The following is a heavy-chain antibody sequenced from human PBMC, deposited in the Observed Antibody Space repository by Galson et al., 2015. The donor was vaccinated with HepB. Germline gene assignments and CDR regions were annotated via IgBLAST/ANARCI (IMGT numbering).Heavy chain of an antibody. CDR2: ISGSGSLR. V-gene: IGHV3-23*01. Sequence: SLRLSCAPSGFTFARYAMTWVRQAPGKGLEWISLISGSGSLRYYAESVKGRFTISRDNAKKTLYLQMNSLRSEDTAVYYCAKDRVDYYDSDGHIDAFDVWGQGTVVTVSP. D-gene: IGHD3-22*01. J-gene: IGHJ3*01. CDR1: GFTFARYA. CDR3: AKDRVDYYDSDGHIDAFDV.